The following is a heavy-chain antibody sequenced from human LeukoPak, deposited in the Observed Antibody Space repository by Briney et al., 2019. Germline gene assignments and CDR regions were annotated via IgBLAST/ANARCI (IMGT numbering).Heavy chain of an antibody. J-gene: IGHJ4*02. V-gene: IGHV4-31*03. CDR1: GGSISSGGYY. CDR2: IYYSGST. CDR3: ARAVFPFWSGYYDY. Sequence: PSETLSLTCTVSGGSISSGGYYWSWIRQHPGKGLEWIGYIYYSGSTYYNPSLKSRVTISVDTSKNQFSLKLSSVTAADTAVYYCARAVFPFWSGYYDYWGQGTLVTVSS. D-gene: IGHD3-3*01.